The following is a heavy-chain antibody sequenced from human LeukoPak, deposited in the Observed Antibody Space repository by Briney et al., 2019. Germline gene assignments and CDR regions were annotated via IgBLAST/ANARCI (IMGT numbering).Heavy chain of an antibody. V-gene: IGHV4-30-4*01. CDR1: GGSISSGDYY. J-gene: IGHJ4*02. CDR2: IYYSGST. D-gene: IGHD3-10*01. CDR3: ARFLLWFGGRYLDY. Sequence: SETLSLTCTVSGGSISSGDYYWSWIRQPPGKGLEWIGYIYYSGSTYYNPSLKSRVTISVDTSKNQFSLKLSSVTAADTAVYYCARFLLWFGGRYLDYWGQGTLSPSPQ.